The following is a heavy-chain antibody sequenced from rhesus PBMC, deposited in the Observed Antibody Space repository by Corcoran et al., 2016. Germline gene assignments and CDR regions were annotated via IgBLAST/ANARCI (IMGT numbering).Heavy chain of an antibody. CDR2: SIGMVRNT. Sequence: QLQLQESGPGLVKPSETLSLTCAVSGGSISSSYWRWIRQAPGKGLEWIGYSIGMVRNTNHKPSLKRRVNLSVDTSKNQLARKLSSVTGADTAVYYCARDPREWSGDTNRFDVWGAGVLVTVSS. D-gene: IGHD2-39*02. CDR3: ARDPREWSGDTNRFDV. CDR1: GGSISSSY. J-gene: IGHJ5-1*01. V-gene: IGHV4-169*02.